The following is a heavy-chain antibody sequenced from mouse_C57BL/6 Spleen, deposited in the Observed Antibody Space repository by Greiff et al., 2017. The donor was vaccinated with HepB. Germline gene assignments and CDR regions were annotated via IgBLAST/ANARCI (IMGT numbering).Heavy chain of an antibody. V-gene: IGHV3-6*01. D-gene: IGHD1-1*01. Sequence: EVKVEESGPGLVKPSQSLSLTCSVTGYSITSGYYWNWIRQFPGNKLEWMGYISYDGSNNYNPSLKNRISITRDTSKNQFFLKLNSVTTEDTATYYCARRYYGSVDYWGQGTTLTVSS. CDR1: GYSITSGYY. CDR2: ISYDGSN. CDR3: ARRYYGSVDY. J-gene: IGHJ2*01.